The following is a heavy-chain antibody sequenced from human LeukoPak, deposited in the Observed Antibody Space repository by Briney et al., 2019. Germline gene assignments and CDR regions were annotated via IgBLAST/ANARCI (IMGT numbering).Heavy chain of an antibody. D-gene: IGHD3-22*01. CDR2: ISYDGSNK. J-gene: IGHJ4*02. CDR1: GFTFSSYA. Sequence: GRSLRLSCAASGFTFSSYAMHWVRQAPGKGLEWVAVISYDGSNKYYADSVKGRFTISRDNSKNTLYLQMNSLRAEDTAVYYCAKATYYYDSSGYYYYFGYWGQGTLVTVSS. CDR3: AKATYYYDSSGYYYYFGY. V-gene: IGHV3-30*04.